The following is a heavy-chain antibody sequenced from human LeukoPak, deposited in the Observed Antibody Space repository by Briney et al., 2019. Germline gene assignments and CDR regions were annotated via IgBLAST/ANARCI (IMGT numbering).Heavy chain of an antibody. CDR3: ARDPQQMSVLPGFYFDY. CDR2: ISAYNGNT. Sequence: GASVKVSCMASGYTFTSYGISWVRQAPGQGLEWMGWISAYNGNTNYAQKLQGRVTMTTDTSTSTAYMELRSLRSDDTAVYYCARDPQQMSVLPGFYFDYWGQGTLVTVSS. D-gene: IGHD3-10*01. J-gene: IGHJ4*02. CDR1: GYTFTSYG. V-gene: IGHV1-18*04.